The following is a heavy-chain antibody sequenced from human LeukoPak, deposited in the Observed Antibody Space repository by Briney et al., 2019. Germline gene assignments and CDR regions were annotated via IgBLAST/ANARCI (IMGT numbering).Heavy chain of an antibody. Sequence: SEALSLTCNVSGYSISSGYYWGWIRQTPGKGLEWIGSMYHSGSTYYNPSLKSRVTISVDTSKNQFSLKLSSVTAADTGVYYCARSIYSTGWYDYWGQGTLVTVSS. CDR3: ARSIYSTGWYDY. J-gene: IGHJ4*02. CDR2: MYHSGST. D-gene: IGHD6-19*01. V-gene: IGHV4-38-2*02. CDR1: GYSISSGYY.